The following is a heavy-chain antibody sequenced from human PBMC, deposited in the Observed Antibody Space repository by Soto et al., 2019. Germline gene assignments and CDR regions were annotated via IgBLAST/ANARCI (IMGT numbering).Heavy chain of an antibody. J-gene: IGHJ6*02. CDR3: APAASLWFGDRDIPIFYYYYSMDV. V-gene: IGHV3-30*03. CDR1: GFTFSSYG. CDR2: ISYDGSNK. Sequence: QVQLVESGGGVVQPGRSLRLSCAASGFTFSSYGMHWVRQAPGKGLEWVAVISYDGSNKYYADSVTGRFTISRDNSKNTLYLQMNSLRAEDTAVYYCAPAASLWFGDRDIPIFYYYYSMDVWGQGTTVTVSS. D-gene: IGHD3-10*01.